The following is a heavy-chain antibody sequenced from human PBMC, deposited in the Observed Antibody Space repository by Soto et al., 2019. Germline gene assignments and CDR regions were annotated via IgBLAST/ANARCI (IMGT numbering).Heavy chain of an antibody. J-gene: IGHJ4*02. CDR1: GDSISSSSYH. V-gene: IGHV4-39*01. Sequence: SETLSLTCSVSGDSISSSSYHWGWIRQPPGKGLEWIGTISYSGNTYYKSSLKSRVTISVDTSKNQFSLKLSSVTAADTAVYYCASTRLVATSVWYWGQGTLVTVSS. CDR3: ASTRLVATSVWY. CDR2: ISYSGNT. D-gene: IGHD5-12*01.